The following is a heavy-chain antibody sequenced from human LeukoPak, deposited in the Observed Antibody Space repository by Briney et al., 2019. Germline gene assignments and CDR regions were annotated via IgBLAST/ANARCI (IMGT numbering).Heavy chain of an antibody. CDR2: IIPIFGTA. Sequence: PVKVSCKASGGTFSSYAISWVRQAPGQGLEWMGGIIPIFGTANYAQKFQGRVTITADESTSTAYMELSSLRSEDTAVYYCARAPVATIHYYGMDVWGQGTTVTVSS. CDR3: ARAPVATIHYYGMDV. J-gene: IGHJ6*02. CDR1: GGTFSSYA. D-gene: IGHD5-12*01. V-gene: IGHV1-69*13.